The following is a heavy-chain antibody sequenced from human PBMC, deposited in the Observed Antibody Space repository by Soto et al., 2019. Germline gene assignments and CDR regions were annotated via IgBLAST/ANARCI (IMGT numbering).Heavy chain of an antibody. Sequence: GGSLRLSCAASGFTFSSYSMNWVRQAPGKGLEWVSYISSSSSTIYYADSVKGRFTISRDNAKNSLYLQMNSLRAEDTAVYYCARDRLVRGVMQGNWFDPWGQGTLVTVSS. D-gene: IGHD3-10*01. CDR3: ARDRLVRGVMQGNWFDP. CDR1: GFTFSSYS. V-gene: IGHV3-48*01. J-gene: IGHJ5*02. CDR2: ISSSSSTI.